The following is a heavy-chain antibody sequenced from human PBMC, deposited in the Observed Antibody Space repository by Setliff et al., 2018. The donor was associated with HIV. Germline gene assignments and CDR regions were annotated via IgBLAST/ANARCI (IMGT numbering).Heavy chain of an antibody. CDR2: VIPILGTA. CDR1: GGTFSSYA. V-gene: IGHV1-69*13. D-gene: IGHD3-10*01. Sequence: SVKVSCKASGGTFSSYAISWVRQAPGQGLEWMGGVIPILGTANYAQKIQGRVTITADESTSTAYMELSSLRSEDTDVYYCARARRSSIVRGTYFDYWGQGTLVTVSS. J-gene: IGHJ4*02. CDR3: ARARRSSIVRGTYFDY.